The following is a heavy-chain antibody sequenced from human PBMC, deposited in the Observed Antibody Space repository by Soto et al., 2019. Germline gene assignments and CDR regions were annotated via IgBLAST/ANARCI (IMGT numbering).Heavy chain of an antibody. CDR1: GDSFSSSHW. CDR2: IYHSGNT. D-gene: IGHD5-12*01. Sequence: QVQLQESGPGLVKPSGTLSLTCAVSGDSFSSSHWWSWVRQPPGKGLEWIGEIYHSGNTNYNPSLKSRVTISIDKSKNQCSLKLSSVNAADTAVYYCARCGYTAYDKEFDYCGQGTLVTVSS. V-gene: IGHV4-4*02. J-gene: IGHJ4*02. CDR3: ARCGYTAYDKEFDY.